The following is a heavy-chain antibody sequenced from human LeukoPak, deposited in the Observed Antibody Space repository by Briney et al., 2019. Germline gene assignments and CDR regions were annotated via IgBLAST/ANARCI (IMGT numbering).Heavy chain of an antibody. Sequence: PSETLSLTCTVSGGSISSSSYCWGWLRQPPGKGLEWIGRIYYSGSTYYNPSLKSRVTISVDTSKNQFSLKLSSVTAADTAVYYCARSAVWGRRIAAQLYYYYGMDVWGQGTTVTVSS. CDR2: IYYSGST. J-gene: IGHJ6*02. V-gene: IGHV4-39*01. CDR1: GGSISSSSYC. D-gene: IGHD6-6*01. CDR3: ARSAVWGRRIAAQLYYYYGMDV.